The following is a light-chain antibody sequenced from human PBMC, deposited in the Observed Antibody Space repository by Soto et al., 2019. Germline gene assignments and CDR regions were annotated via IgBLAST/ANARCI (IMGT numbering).Light chain of an antibody. CDR2: SNN. CDR3: AAWDDSLNAVV. CDR1: SSNIGSST. Sequence: QSVLTQPPSASGTPGQRVTISCSGSSSNIGSSTVNWYQQLPGTAPKLLIYSNNQRPSGVPDRFSASKSGTSASLAISGLQSEDEADYSCAAWDDSLNAVVFGGGTKLTVL. J-gene: IGLJ2*01. V-gene: IGLV1-44*01.